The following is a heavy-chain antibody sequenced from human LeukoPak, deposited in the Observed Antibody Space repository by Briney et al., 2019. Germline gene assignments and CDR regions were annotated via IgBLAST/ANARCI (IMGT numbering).Heavy chain of an antibody. D-gene: IGHD3-10*01. J-gene: IGHJ5*02. CDR2: INTNTGNP. Sequence: ASVKVSCKASGYTFTSYAMNWVRQAPGQGLEWMGWINTNTGNPTYAQGFTGRFVFSLDTSVSTAYLQISSLKAEDTAVYYCARVRDKVVRGVMSWFDPWGQGTLVTVSS. V-gene: IGHV7-4-1*02. CDR1: GYTFTSYA. CDR3: ARVRDKVVRGVMSWFDP.